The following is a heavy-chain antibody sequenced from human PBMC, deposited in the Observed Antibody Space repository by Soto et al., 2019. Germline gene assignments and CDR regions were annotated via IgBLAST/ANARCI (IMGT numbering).Heavy chain of an antibody. D-gene: IGHD3-3*01. CDR2: IIPIFGTA. CDR3: ARVGGLRFLEWLPYTFYYYYGMDV. CDR1: GGTFSSYA. V-gene: IGHV1-69*01. Sequence: QVQLVQSGAEVKKPGSSVKVSCKASGGTFSSYAISWVRQAPGQGLEWMGGIIPIFGTANYAQKFQGRVTITADESTSTAYMELSSLRSEDTAVYYCARVGGLRFLEWLPYTFYYYYGMDVWGQGTTVTVS. J-gene: IGHJ6*02.